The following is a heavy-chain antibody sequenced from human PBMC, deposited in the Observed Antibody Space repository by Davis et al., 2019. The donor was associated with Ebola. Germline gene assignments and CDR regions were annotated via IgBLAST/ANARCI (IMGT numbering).Heavy chain of an antibody. J-gene: IGHJ6*02. D-gene: IGHD3-10*01. Sequence: MPSETLSLTCTVSGGSISSYYWSWIRQPPGKGLEWIGYIYYSGSTNYNPYLKTRVTISVDTSKNQFSLKLSSVTAADTAVYYCARQLLWFGEGKVVDYRMDVWGQGTTVTVSS. CDR2: IYYSGST. CDR1: GGSISSYY. V-gene: IGHV4-59*08. CDR3: ARQLLWFGEGKVVDYRMDV.